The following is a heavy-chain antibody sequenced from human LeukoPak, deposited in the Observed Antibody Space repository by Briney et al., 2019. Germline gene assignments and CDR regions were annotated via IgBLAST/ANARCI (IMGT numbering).Heavy chain of an antibody. CDR3: ARDSQTTVTTIYYYYYYMDV. J-gene: IGHJ6*03. V-gene: IGHV1-18*01. CDR1: GYTFTSYG. D-gene: IGHD4-17*01. CDR2: ISAYNGNT. Sequence: ASVKVSCKASGYTFTSYGIRWVRQAPGQGLEWMGWISAYNGNTNYAQELQGRVTMTTDTSTSTAYMELRSLRSDDTAVYYCARDSQTTVTTIYYYYYYMDVWGKGTTVTVSS.